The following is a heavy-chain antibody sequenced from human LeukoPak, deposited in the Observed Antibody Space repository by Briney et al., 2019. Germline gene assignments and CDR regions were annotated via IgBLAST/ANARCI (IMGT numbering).Heavy chain of an antibody. CDR3: ARLVRLDDFWSGYFYDY. CDR1: GGSISSYY. CDR2: IYTSGST. J-gene: IGHJ4*02. V-gene: IGHV4-4*07. D-gene: IGHD3-3*01. Sequence: SETLSLTCTVSGGSISSYYWSWIRQPAGKGLEWIGRIYTSGSTNYNPSLKSRVTMSVDTFKNQFSLKLSSVTAADTAVYYCARLVRLDDFWSGYFYDYWGQGTLVTVSS.